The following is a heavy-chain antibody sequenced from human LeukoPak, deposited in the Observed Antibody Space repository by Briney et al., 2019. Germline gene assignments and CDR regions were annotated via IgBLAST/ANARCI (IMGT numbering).Heavy chain of an antibody. CDR2: TYYRSKWYN. CDR3: ARARDDSSGYYSSWFDP. J-gene: IGHJ5*02. V-gene: IGHV6-1*01. CDR1: GDSVSSKSAA. Sequence: SQTLSLTCAISGDSVSSKSAAWNWIRQSPSRGLEWLGRTYYRSKWYNDYAVSVKSRITINPDTSKNQFSLQLNSVTPEDTAVYYCARARDDSSGYYSSWFDPWGQGTLVTVSS. D-gene: IGHD3-22*01.